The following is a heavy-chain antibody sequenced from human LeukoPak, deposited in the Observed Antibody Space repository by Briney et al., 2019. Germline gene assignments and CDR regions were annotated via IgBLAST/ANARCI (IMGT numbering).Heavy chain of an antibody. D-gene: IGHD6-13*01. Sequence: ASVKVSCKVSGGTFSNYAISWVRQAPGQGLEWMGWISAYNGNTNYAQKLQGRVTMTTDTSTSTAYMELRSLRSDDTAVYYCARDGRSSSWYSYYYYYMDVWGKGTTVTISS. J-gene: IGHJ6*03. CDR3: ARDGRSSSWYSYYYYYMDV. CDR1: GGTFSNYA. CDR2: ISAYNGNT. V-gene: IGHV1-18*01.